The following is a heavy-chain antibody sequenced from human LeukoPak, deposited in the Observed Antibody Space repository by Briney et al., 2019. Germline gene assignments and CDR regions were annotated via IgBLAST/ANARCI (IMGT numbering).Heavy chain of an antibody. J-gene: IGHJ6*02. V-gene: IGHV3-23*01. CDR3: AKGLGAGGGLYGAMDV. D-gene: IGHD6-13*01. Sequence: GGSLRLSCAASGFTFSSYTMGWVRLAPGKGLEWVSSISGSGGGTYYVDSVRGRFTISRDNPKNTVFLQMNSLRADDTAMYYCAKGLGAGGGLYGAMDVWGQGTTVTVSS. CDR2: ISGSGGGT. CDR1: GFTFSSYT.